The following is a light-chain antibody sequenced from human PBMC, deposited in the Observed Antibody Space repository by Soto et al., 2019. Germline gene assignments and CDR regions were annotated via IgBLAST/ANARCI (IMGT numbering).Light chain of an antibody. CDR2: LNSDGSH. CDR1: SGHSNYA. Sequence: QSVLTQSPSASASLGDSVKLTCTLSSGHSNYAIAWHQQQSEKGPRYLMKLNSDGSHSKGDWIPDGFSGSSSGAARYLTISSLQSEDEADYYCQTWGSGIVVFGGGTKLTVL. CDR3: QTWGSGIVV. V-gene: IGLV4-69*01. J-gene: IGLJ2*01.